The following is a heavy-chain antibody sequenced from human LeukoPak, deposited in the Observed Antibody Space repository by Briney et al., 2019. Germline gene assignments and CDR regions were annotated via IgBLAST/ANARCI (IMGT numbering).Heavy chain of an antibody. CDR2: INPGGGST. CDR1: GYTFTSYY. CDR3: ARWLRPGAFDI. J-gene: IGHJ3*02. V-gene: IGHV1-46*01. Sequence: ASVKVSCKASGYTFTSYYMHWVRRAPGQGLEWMGIINPGGGSTSYAQKFQGRVTMTRDMSTSTVYMELSSLRSEDTAVYYCARWLRPGAFDIWGQGTMVTASS. D-gene: IGHD3-10*01.